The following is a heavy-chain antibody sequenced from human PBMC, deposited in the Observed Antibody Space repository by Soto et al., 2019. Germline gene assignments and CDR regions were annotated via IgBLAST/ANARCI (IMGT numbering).Heavy chain of an antibody. CDR2: IYYSGST. CDR1: GGSISSYY. CDR3: ARGGAWSRYYDSSGYFDY. D-gene: IGHD3-22*01. V-gene: IGHV4-59*01. Sequence: SETLSLTCNVPGGSISSYYWSWIRQPPGKGLERIGYIYYSGSTNYNPSLKSRVTISVDTSKNQFSLKLSSVTAADTAVYCCARGGAWSRYYDSSGYFDYWGQGTLVTVSS. J-gene: IGHJ4*02.